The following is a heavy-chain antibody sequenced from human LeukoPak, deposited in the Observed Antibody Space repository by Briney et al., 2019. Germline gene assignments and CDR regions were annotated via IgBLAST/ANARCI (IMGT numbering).Heavy chain of an antibody. CDR3: ARGRKPRRWLREEEYYFDY. CDR1: GGSIRSNSYY. J-gene: IGHJ4*02. Sequence: SETLSLTCTVSGGSIRSNSYYWGWVRQPPGKGLEWIGSIYYSGSTYYNPSLKSRVTISVDTSKNQFSLKLNSVTAADTAVYYCARGRKPRRWLREEEYYFDYWGQGTLVTVSS. D-gene: IGHD1-14*01. V-gene: IGHV4-39*07. CDR2: IYYSGST.